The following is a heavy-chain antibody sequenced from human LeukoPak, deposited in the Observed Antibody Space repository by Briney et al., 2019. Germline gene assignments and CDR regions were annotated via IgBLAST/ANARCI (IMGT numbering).Heavy chain of an antibody. J-gene: IGHJ3*02. CDR3: ARSAFVESAGATMVGSFDI. V-gene: IGHV1-2*02. D-gene: IGHD1-26*01. CDR2: INPNSGGT. Sequence: ASVKVSCKASGYTFTDYYIHWVRQAPGQGLEWMGWINPNSGGTNYAQKFQGRVTMTRDTSISTAYMELSRLRSDDTAVYYCARSAFVESAGATMVGSFDIWGQGTMVTVSS. CDR1: GYTFTDYY.